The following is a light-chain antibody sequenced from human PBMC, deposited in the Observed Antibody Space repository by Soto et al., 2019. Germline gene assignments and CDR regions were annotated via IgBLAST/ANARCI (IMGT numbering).Light chain of an antibody. CDR1: QSISTW. CDR3: QQYNSYPWT. CDR2: KAP. J-gene: IGKJ1*01. Sequence: DIQMTQSPSTLSASVGDRVTITCRASQSISTWLAWYQQKPGKAPKLLIYKAPSLESGVPSRFSGSASGTEFTLTISSLQPDDFATYYCQQYNSYPWTFGQGTKVDIK. V-gene: IGKV1-5*03.